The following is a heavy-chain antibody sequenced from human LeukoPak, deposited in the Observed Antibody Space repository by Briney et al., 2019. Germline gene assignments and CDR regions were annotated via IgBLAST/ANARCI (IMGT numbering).Heavy chain of an antibody. J-gene: IGHJ4*02. CDR1: GYSISSGYY. V-gene: IGHV4-38-2*02. D-gene: IGHD5-24*01. Sequence: SETLSLTCTVSGYSISSGYYWGWIRQPPGKGLEWIGSIYYSGSTYYNTSLKSRVTISVDTSKNQFSLKLSSVTAADTAVYYCARGRRDGYNLEYFDKWGQGTLVTVSS. CDR3: ARGRRDGYNLEYFDK. CDR2: IYYSGST.